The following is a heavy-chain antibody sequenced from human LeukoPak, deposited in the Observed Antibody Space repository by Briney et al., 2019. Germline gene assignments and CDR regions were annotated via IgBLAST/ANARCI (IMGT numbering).Heavy chain of an antibody. D-gene: IGHD3-10*01. Sequence: GGSLRLSCAASGFTFSSYWMHWVRQAPGKGLVWVSRINSDGSSTSYADSVKGRFTISRDNAKNTLYLQMNSLRGEDTAVYYCAKDQTMIRGVGFDYWGQGTLVTVSS. V-gene: IGHV3-74*01. CDR2: INSDGSST. J-gene: IGHJ4*02. CDR3: AKDQTMIRGVGFDY. CDR1: GFTFSSYW.